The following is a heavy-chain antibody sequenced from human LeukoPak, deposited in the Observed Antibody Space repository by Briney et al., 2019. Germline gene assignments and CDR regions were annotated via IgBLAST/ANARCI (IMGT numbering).Heavy chain of an antibody. CDR1: GFTFSSYW. D-gene: IGHD3-22*01. J-gene: IGHJ4*02. V-gene: IGHV3-7*03. CDR2: IKEAGSEK. CDR3: ARTTYYYDSRPLFDY. Sequence: PGGSLRLSCAASGFTFSSYWMSWVRQAPGKGLEWVANIKEAGSEKYYVDSVKGRFTISRDNAKNSLYLQMNSLRAEDTAVYYCARTTYYYDSRPLFDYWGQGTLVTVSS.